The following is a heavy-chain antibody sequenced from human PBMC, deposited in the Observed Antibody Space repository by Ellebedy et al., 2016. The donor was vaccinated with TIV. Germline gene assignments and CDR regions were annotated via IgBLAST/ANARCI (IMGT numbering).Heavy chain of an antibody. CDR3: ARLYCTGGDCYPFDAFDM. V-gene: IGHV5-51*01. J-gene: IGHJ3*02. CDR2: IYPGDSDT. Sequence: GESLKISCKTSGSSFSTYWVGWVRQMPGNGLEWMGIIYPGDSDTRYSPSFQGQVTISADKSITTAYLQWSSLQASDTAMYYCARLYCTGGDCYPFDAFDMWGQGTMVTVSS. D-gene: IGHD2-8*02. CDR1: GSSFSTYW.